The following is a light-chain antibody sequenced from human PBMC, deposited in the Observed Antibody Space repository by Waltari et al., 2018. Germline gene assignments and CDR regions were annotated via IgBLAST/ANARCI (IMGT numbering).Light chain of an antibody. J-gene: IGKJ5*01. V-gene: IGKV1-39*01. CDR3: QQRYSPPGVT. CDR1: RRISSY. Sequence: DMQMTQSPSSLCASVGDRVTMACRASRRISSYFNWYQQKPGKAPKLLIYAVSRLQSGVPSRFSGSGHGTDSTLTMRSLQPEDFATYYCQQRYSPPGVTFGQGTRLEIK. CDR2: AVS.